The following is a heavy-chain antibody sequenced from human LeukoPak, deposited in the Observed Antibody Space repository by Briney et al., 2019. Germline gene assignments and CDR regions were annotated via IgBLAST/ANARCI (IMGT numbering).Heavy chain of an antibody. Sequence: PSETLSLTCTVSGGSISSGSYYWTWIRQPAGKGLEWIGRISTSGRTNFNLSLKSRVTISIDTSKNQFSLKLSSVTAADTAVYYCARDVGGYRYGYRPTELYWYFDLWGRGTLVTVSS. CDR1: GGSISSGSYY. CDR2: ISTSGRT. J-gene: IGHJ2*01. D-gene: IGHD5-18*01. CDR3: ARDVGGYRYGYRPTELYWYFDL. V-gene: IGHV4-61*02.